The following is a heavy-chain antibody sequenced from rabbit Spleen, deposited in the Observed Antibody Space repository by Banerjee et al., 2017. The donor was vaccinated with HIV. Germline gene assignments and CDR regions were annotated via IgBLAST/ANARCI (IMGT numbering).Heavy chain of an antibody. J-gene: IGHJ4*01. CDR1: GFDFSSYG. D-gene: IGHD1-1*01. Sequence: QEQLVESGGGLVQPGGSLKLSCKASGFDFSSYGVSWVRQAPGKGLEWIGYIDLVFGRTYYANWVNGRFTISSHNAQNTLYVQLNSLTVADTATYFCVRGASSSGYYSLWGPGTLVPVS. CDR2: IDLVFGRT. CDR3: VRGASSSGYYSL. V-gene: IGHV1S47*01.